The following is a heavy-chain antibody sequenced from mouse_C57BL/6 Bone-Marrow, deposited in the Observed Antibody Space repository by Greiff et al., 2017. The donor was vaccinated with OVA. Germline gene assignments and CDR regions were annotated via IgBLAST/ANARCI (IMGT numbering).Heavy chain of an antibody. CDR2: IWGVGST. Sequence: VHLVESGPGLVAPSQSLSITCTVSGFSLTSYGVDWVRQSPGKGLEWLGVIWGVGSTNYNSAPKSRLSISKDNSKGQVFFIMTSLQTDDTAMYYCATGPNWGQGTLVTVSA. CDR1: GFSLTSYG. CDR3: ATGPN. V-gene: IGHV2-6*01. J-gene: IGHJ3*01.